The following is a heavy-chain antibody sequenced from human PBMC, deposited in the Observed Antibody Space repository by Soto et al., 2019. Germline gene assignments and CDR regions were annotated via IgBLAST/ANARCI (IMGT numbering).Heavy chain of an antibody. CDR1: GYTFTSYG. CDR3: ARESIAVAGTGWFDP. D-gene: IGHD6-19*01. CDR2: IIPIFGTA. Sequence: SVKVSCKASGYTFTSYGISWVRQAPGQGLEWMGGIIPIFGTANYAQKFQGRVTITADESTSTAYMELSSLRSEDTAVYYCARESIAVAGTGWFDPWGQGTLVTVS. V-gene: IGHV1-69*13. J-gene: IGHJ5*02.